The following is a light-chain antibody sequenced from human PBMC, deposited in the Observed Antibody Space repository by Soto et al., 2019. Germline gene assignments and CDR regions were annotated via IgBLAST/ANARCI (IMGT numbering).Light chain of an antibody. Sequence: DIQMTQSPSTLSAGVGDRVTITCRASQRISTYLNWYQQKPGKAPTLLIYAASSLQSGVPSRFSGGGSGTEFTLTINTLHPEDFATYFCQQCYSSPRTFGQGPKVEIK. CDR1: QRISTY. CDR2: AAS. CDR3: QQCYSSPRT. V-gene: IGKV1-39*01. J-gene: IGKJ1*01.